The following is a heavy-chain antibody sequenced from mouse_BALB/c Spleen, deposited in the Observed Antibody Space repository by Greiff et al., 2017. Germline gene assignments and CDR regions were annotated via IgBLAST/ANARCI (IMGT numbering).Heavy chain of an antibody. V-gene: IGHV2-6-4*01. CDR1: GFSLSSYS. D-gene: IGHD2-1*01. J-gene: IGHJ1*03. CDR2: IWSGRST. CDR3: ARGTDGMDN. Sequence: QVQLQESGPGLVAPSQTLSISCTVSGFSLSSYSVHWVRQPPGKGLEWLGMIWSGRSTDYNSAIKPRLSISKDNSNSQVFLQMNRLQTDDTARYYCARGTDGMDNGGKGTTLTVSS.